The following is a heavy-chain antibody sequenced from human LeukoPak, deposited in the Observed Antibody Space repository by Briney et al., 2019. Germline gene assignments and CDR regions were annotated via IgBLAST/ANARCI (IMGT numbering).Heavy chain of an antibody. CDR1: GFTFSDYY. D-gene: IGHD3-3*01. V-gene: IGHV3-11*04. CDR2: ISSSGSTI. Sequence: KPGGSLRLSCAASGFTFSDYYMSWIRQAPGKGLEWVSYISSSGSTIYYADSVKGRFTISRDNAKNSLYLQMNSLRAEDTAVYYCAREEAIFNQHNWFDPWGQGTLVTVSS. CDR3: AREEAIFNQHNWFDP. J-gene: IGHJ5*02.